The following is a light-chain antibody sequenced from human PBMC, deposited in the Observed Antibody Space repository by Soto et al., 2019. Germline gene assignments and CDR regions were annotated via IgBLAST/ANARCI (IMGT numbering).Light chain of an antibody. CDR3: CSYTSYSPYV. Sequence: QSVLTQPASVSGSPGQSITISCTGTSSDFGGYNFVSWYQHRPGKAPKLMIYAVSNRPSGVSNRFSGSKSGNTASLTISGLQAEDEDDYYCCSYTSYSPYVFGTGTKVTVL. CDR1: SSDFGGYNF. CDR2: AVS. V-gene: IGLV2-14*01. J-gene: IGLJ1*01.